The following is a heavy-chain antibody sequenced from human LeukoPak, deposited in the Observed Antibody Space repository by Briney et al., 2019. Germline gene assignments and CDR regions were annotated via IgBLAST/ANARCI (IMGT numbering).Heavy chain of an antibody. J-gene: IGHJ4*02. CDR3: AKAPVTTCRGAYCYPFDY. CDR2: ISDSGNT. Sequence: GGSLRLSCGASGYTFSSYDMSWVRQAPGKGLEWVSAISDSGNTYHADSVKGRFTISRDSSKNTLFLQMNRLRPEDAAVYYCAKAPVTTCRGAYCYPFDYWGQGTLVTVSS. CDR1: GYTFSSYD. D-gene: IGHD2-21*01. V-gene: IGHV3-23*01.